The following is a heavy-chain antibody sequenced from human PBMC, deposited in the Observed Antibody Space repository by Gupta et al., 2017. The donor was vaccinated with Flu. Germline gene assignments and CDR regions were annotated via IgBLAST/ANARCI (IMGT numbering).Heavy chain of an antibody. CDR1: GYSFPSYW. Sequence: VQLVQSGAEVKKPGESLKISCKGSGYSFPSYWIGWVRQMPGKGLEWMGIIYPGDSDTRYSPSFQGQVTISADKSISTAYLQWSSLKASDTAMYYCARHPMVRGVIPWFDPWGQGTLVTVSS. D-gene: IGHD3-10*01. CDR3: ARHPMVRGVIPWFDP. CDR2: IYPGDSDT. J-gene: IGHJ5*02. V-gene: IGHV5-51*01.